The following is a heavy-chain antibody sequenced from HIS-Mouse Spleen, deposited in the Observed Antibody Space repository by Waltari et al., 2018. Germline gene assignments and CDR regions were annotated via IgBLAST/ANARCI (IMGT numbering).Heavy chain of an antibody. J-gene: IGHJ4*02. CDR3: ASSRNYNY. D-gene: IGHD1-7*01. CDR2: MKKVGVDK. CDR1: GFTFSSYW. Sequence: EVQLVESGGGLVQPGGSLRLYCAASGFTFSSYWMSWVRQAPGKGMEWVAKMKKVGVDKYVVNSGKGRFTLSRDNAKNSLYLQMNSLRAEDTAVYYCASSRNYNYWGQGTLVTVSS. V-gene: IGHV3-7*01.